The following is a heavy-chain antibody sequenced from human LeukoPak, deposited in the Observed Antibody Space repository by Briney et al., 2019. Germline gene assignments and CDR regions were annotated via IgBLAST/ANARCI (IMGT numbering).Heavy chain of an antibody. D-gene: IGHD2-8*01. CDR1: GFNFDGNA. Sequence: GGSLRLSCAASGFNFDGNAMHWVRQVPGKGLEWVSGISWDSANIGYADSVKGRFTIPRDNTKDSLYLQMNSLRAEDTALYFCAKESSVFCTDGVCSLDYWGQGSLVTVSS. CDR2: ISWDSANI. CDR3: AKESSVFCTDGVCSLDY. V-gene: IGHV3-9*01. J-gene: IGHJ4*02.